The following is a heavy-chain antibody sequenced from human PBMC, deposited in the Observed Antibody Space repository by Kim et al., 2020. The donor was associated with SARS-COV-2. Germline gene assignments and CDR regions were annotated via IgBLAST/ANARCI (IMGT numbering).Heavy chain of an antibody. J-gene: IGHJ4*02. D-gene: IGHD3-22*01. Sequence: SVKVSCKASGGTFSSYAISWVRQAPGQGLEWMGGIIPIFGTTNYAQKFQGRVTITADESTSKPESTSTAYMELSSLRSEDTAVYYCAGVNGYGSSGYYSDYWGQGTLVTVSS. CDR2: IIPIFGTT. CDR3: AGVNGYGSSGYYSDY. CDR1: GGTFSSYA. V-gene: IGHV1-69*13.